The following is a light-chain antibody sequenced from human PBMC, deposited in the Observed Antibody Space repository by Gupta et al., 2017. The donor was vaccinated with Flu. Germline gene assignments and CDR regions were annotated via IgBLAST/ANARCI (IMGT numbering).Light chain of an antibody. V-gene: IGLV1-44*01. Sequence: VTVYCSGSSSSVGSVAVCWYQKVPRTAPKLLVYDNNQRHAGGPDRFSGSKSGTSTSLAISGLQSEDEAHYYCAAWDDSLNGHYVFGTGTEVTVL. CDR3: AAWDDSLNGHYV. CDR2: DNN. CDR1: SSSVGSVA. J-gene: IGLJ1*01.